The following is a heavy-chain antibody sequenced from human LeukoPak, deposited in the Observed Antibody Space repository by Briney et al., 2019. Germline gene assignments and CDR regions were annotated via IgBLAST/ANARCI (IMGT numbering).Heavy chain of an antibody. D-gene: IGHD2-15*01. CDR3: ASGDCSGGTCYLVENWFDP. V-gene: IGHV1-2*05. CDR1: GYTFTVYY. Sequence: ASVKVSCKASGYTFTVYYMYWVRQAPGQGLEWMGRINPNSGDTDYAQNFQGRVTMTRDTSISTAYMELTNLSSDDTDVSYCASGDCSGGTCYLVENWFDPWGQGTLVTVSS. CDR2: INPNSGDT. J-gene: IGHJ5*02.